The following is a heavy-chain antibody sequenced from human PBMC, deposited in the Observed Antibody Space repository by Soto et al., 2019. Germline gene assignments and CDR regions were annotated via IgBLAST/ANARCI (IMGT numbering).Heavy chain of an antibody. CDR1: GYTFTTYG. CDR3: ARDAMTAADIVYFRH. Sequence: ASVKVSCTASGYTFTTYGISWVRQAPGQGLEWMGWISPYNGNTNYAQKLQDRVTMTTDTSTSTAYMELRSLRSDDTAVYYCARDAMTAADIVYFRHWGQGTLVTVSS. CDR2: ISPYNGNT. D-gene: IGHD6-13*01. V-gene: IGHV1-18*01. J-gene: IGHJ1*01.